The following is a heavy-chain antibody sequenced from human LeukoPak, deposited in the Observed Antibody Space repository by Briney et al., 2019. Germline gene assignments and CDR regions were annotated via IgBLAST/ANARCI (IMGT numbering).Heavy chain of an antibody. V-gene: IGHV3-74*01. J-gene: IGHJ4*02. CDR1: GLTFRTTW. Sequence: GGSLRLSCATSGLTFRTTWMHWVRQAPGKGLMWVSRMNGEGTTIDYADSVKGRFTVSRDYAKNTLFLQMNNLRTEDTALYFCATARNFRFEYWGQGSLVIVS. D-gene: IGHD1-7*01. CDR3: ATARNFRFEY. CDR2: MNGEGTTI.